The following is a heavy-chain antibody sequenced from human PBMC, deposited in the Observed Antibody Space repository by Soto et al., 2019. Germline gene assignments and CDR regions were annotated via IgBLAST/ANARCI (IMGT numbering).Heavy chain of an antibody. J-gene: IGHJ6*02. CDR3: ARSSSRAAAGQVHYHYYGLDV. CDR1: GGSFSGYY. CDR2: INHSGST. Sequence: PSETLSLTCAVYGGSFSGYYWSWIRQPPGKGLAWIGEINHSGSTKYNPSLTSRVTMSVDTSKNQFSLKLSSVTAADTAVYYCARSSSRAAAGQVHYHYYGLDVWGQGTMVTVSS. V-gene: IGHV4-34*01. D-gene: IGHD6-13*01.